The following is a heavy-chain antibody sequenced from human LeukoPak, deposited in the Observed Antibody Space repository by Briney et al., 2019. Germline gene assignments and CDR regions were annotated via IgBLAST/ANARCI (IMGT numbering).Heavy chain of an antibody. CDR1: GGTFSSYA. D-gene: IGHD3-10*01. V-gene: IGHV1-69*13. Sequence: GASVKVSCKASGGTFSSYAISWVRQAPGQGLEWMGGIIPIFGTANYAQKFQGRVTITADESTSTAYLELSSLRSEDTAVYYCARGLERMVRGVDRYYMDVWGKGTTVTISS. CDR3: ARGLERMVRGVDRYYMDV. CDR2: IIPIFGTA. J-gene: IGHJ6*03.